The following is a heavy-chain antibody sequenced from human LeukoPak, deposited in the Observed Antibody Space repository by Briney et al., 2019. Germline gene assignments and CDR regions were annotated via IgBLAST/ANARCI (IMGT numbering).Heavy chain of an antibody. V-gene: IGHV4-39*07. CDR2: IYYSGST. D-gene: IGHD2-8*01. CDR3: ARVLRGVMMNWYFDL. J-gene: IGHJ2*01. Sequence: PSETPSLTCTVSGGSISSSSYYWGWIRQPPGKGLEWIGSIYYSGSTYYNPSLKSRVTISVDTSKNQFSLKLSSVTAADTAVYYCARVLRGVMMNWYFDLWGRGTLVTVSS. CDR1: GGSISSSSYY.